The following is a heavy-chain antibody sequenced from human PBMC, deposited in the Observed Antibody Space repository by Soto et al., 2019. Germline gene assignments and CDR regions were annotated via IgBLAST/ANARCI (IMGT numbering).Heavy chain of an antibody. CDR1: GFTFSSYS. CDR2: ISSSSRYI. Sequence: KPGGSLRLSCATSGFTFSSYSMNWVRQAPGMGLEWVSSISSSSRYIYYADAVRGRFTISRDNAKNSLYLQINSLRAEDTAVYYCARDRLVAATSAPPYCYHGMDVWGQGTTVTVSS. CDR3: ARDRLVAATSAPPYCYHGMDV. D-gene: IGHD2-15*01. J-gene: IGHJ6*02. V-gene: IGHV3-21*01.